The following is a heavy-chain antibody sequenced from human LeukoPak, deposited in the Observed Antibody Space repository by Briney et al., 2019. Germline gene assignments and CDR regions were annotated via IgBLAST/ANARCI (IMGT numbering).Heavy chain of an antibody. Sequence: GGSLRLSCAASGFTFSSYSMNWVRQAPGKGLEWVSSISSSSSYIYYADSVKGRFTISRDNAKNSLYLQMNSLRAEDTAVYYCARGVTEDWYSSGWYYDYWGQGTLVTVSS. J-gene: IGHJ4*02. CDR3: ARGVTEDWYSSGWYYDY. CDR1: GFTFSSYS. V-gene: IGHV3-21*01. D-gene: IGHD6-19*01. CDR2: ISSSSSYI.